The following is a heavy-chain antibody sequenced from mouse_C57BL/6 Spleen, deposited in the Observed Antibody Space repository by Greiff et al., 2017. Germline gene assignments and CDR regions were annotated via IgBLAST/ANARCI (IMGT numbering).Heavy chain of an antibody. D-gene: IGHD2-3*01. J-gene: IGHJ1*03. Sequence: EVQRVESGGGLVKPGGSLKLSCAASGFTFSSYAMSWVRQTPEKRLEWVATISDGGSYTYYPDNVKGRFTISRDNAKNNLYLQMSHLKSEDTAMYYCARDADDGYFPWYFDVWGTGTTVTVSS. V-gene: IGHV5-4*01. CDR1: GFTFSSYA. CDR2: ISDGGSYT. CDR3: ARDADDGYFPWYFDV.